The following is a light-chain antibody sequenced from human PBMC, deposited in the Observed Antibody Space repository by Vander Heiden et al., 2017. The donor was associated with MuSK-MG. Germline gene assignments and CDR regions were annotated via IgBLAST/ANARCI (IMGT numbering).Light chain of an antibody. CDR1: QSIGSY. V-gene: IGKV1-39*01. CDR2: AAS. J-gene: IGKJ1*01. Sequence: DIQMTQSPSSLSASVGDRVTITCRASQSIGSYLNWYRQKPGKAPKLLIYAASNLQSGVTSRFSGSGSGTDFTLTISSMQPEDFATYYGQQSYSTFGQGTKVEIK. CDR3: QQSYST.